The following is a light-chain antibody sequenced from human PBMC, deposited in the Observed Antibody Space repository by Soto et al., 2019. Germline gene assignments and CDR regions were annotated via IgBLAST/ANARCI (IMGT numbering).Light chain of an antibody. CDR3: QQYKNGGLS. Sequence: IVMTQSPATLSVSPGEGVTLSCRASENVGTNLAWYQQKPGQAPRLLIYGSSTRATGIPATFIGSGYGTEVNLTISRLQSEVSAVYYCQQYKNGGLSFGGGTKVEIK. CDR2: GSS. J-gene: IGKJ4*01. V-gene: IGKV3D-15*01. CDR1: ENVGTN.